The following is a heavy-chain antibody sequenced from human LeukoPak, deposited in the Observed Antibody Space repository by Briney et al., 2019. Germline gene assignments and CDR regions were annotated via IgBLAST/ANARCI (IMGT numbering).Heavy chain of an antibody. J-gene: IGHJ4*02. Sequence: GGSLRLSCAASGFTFSSYSMSWVRQAPGKGLEWVPSISSSSYIYYADSVKGRFTISRDNAKISLYLQMNSLRAEDTAVYYCARGGKRYYDILTGYSTNYLDYWGQGTLVTVSS. CDR1: GFTFSSYS. D-gene: IGHD3-9*01. V-gene: IGHV3-21*01. CDR3: ARGGKRYYDILTGYSTNYLDY. CDR2: ISSSSYI.